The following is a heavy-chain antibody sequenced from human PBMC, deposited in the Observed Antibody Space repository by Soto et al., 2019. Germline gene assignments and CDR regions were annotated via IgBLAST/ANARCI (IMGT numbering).Heavy chain of an antibody. J-gene: IGHJ6*02. D-gene: IGHD6-13*01. CDR1: GGTFSSYA. V-gene: IGHV1-69*06. CDR3: ARTGSIAAAGYYYYGMDV. Sequence: QVQLVQSGAEVKKPGSSVKVSCKASGGTFSSYAISWVRQAPGQGLEWMGGIIPIFGTANHAQKFQGRVTITADKSTSTAYMELSSLRSEDTAVYYCARTGSIAAAGYYYYGMDVWGQGTTVTVSS. CDR2: IIPIFGTA.